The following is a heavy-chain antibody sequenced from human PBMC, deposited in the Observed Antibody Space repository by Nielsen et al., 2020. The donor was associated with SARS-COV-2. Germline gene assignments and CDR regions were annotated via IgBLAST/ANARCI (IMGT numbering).Heavy chain of an antibody. J-gene: IGHJ3*02. V-gene: IGHV1-3*01. D-gene: IGHD3-3*01. CDR2: INAGNGKK. Sequence: ASVKVSCKASGYTFTSYIIHWVRQAPRQRLEWMGWINAGNGKKEFYQKFQGRVTITRDTSASTVYMELSSLRSEDTAVYYCARDQTSVTLFGLMISYDAFDIWGRVTTVTVSS. CDR3: ARDQTSVTLFGLMISYDAFDI. CDR1: GYTFTSYI.